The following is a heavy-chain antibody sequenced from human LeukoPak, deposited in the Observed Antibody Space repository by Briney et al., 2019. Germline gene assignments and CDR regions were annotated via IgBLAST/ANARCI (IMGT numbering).Heavy chain of an antibody. V-gene: IGHV3-23*01. Sequence: QAGGSLRLSCAASGFTFSSYAMSWVRQAPGKGLEWVSSITGSGGTTYFADSVKGRFTISRDNSKNTLYLQMNSLRAEDTAVYYCAKFKSGFLGVSDVWGQGTLVTVPS. CDR2: ITGSGGTT. J-gene: IGHJ3*01. CDR3: AKFKSGFLGVSDV. D-gene: IGHD3-3*01. CDR1: GFTFSSYA.